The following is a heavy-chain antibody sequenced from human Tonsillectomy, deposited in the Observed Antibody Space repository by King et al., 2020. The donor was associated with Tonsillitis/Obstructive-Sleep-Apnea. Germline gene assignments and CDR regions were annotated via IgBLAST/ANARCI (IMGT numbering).Heavy chain of an antibody. J-gene: IGHJ6*03. Sequence: QLVQSGAEVKKPGSSVKVSCKASGGTFSNSAISWVRQAPGQGLEWMGGIIPIFGAANYAQKFQGRVTITADESTNTAYMELSSLRSEDTAVYYCAGKSGSYYYYYMDVWGKGTTVIVSS. D-gene: IGHD1-26*01. V-gene: IGHV1-69*01. CDR3: AGKSGSYYYYYMDV. CDR2: IIPIFGAA. CDR1: GGTFSNSA.